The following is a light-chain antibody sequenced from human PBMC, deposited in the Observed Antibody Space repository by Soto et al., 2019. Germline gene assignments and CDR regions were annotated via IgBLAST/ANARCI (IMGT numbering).Light chain of an antibody. CDR2: DDN. CDR3: GSWDSSLSAYV. V-gene: IGLV1-51*01. J-gene: IGLJ1*01. CDR1: SSNIGGNS. Sequence: QSVLTQPPSVSAAPGQKVTISCSASSSNIGGNSVSWYQQLPGTAPKLLIYDDNKRPSGIPDRFSGSKSGTSATLGITGFQTGDEADYYCGSWDSSLSAYVFGNGTKGTVL.